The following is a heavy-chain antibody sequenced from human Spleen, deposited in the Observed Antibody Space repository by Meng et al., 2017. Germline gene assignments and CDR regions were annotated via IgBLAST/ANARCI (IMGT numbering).Heavy chain of an antibody. J-gene: IGHJ4*02. CDR3: AHRRHRDGNNFGFDY. CDR2: IYWDDDK. Sequence: SGPTLVKPTQTLTLTCTFPGFSLSTSGEGMGWIRQPPGKALEWLAYIYWDDDKRYSPRLKSRLTITKDTSKNQVVLTMTNMDPGDIGTYYCAHRRHRDGNNFGFDYWGQGTLVTVSS. V-gene: IGHV2-5*02. D-gene: IGHD5-24*01. CDR1: GFSLSTSGEG.